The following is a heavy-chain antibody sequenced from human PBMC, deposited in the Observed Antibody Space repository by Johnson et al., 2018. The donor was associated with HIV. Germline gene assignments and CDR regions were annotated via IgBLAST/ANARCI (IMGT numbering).Heavy chain of an antibody. D-gene: IGHD2-2*01. CDR3: ARESFRPVPVPGPWDSSFDI. CDR1: GFTFSHYD. V-gene: IGHV3-13*01. Sequence: VQLVESGGGWAQPGGSLRLSCVASGFTFSHYDMHWVRQVTGKGLEWVAAIGTTDDTYYPDSVKGRFTISREDARDSLYLQINNLRVGDTGVYFCARESFRPVPVPGPWDSSFDIWGQGTVVTVSS. CDR2: IGTTDDT. J-gene: IGHJ3*02.